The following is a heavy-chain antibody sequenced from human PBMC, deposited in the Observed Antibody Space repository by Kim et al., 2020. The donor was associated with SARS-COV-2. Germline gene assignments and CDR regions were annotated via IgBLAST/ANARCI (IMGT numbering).Heavy chain of an antibody. CDR3: ARGEYYGDCVN. D-gene: IGHD2-21*01. V-gene: IGHV4-59*01. Sequence: SETLSLTCTVSGGSINNYYWSWIRQPPGKGLEWIGYIYYLGSTTYNPSLKSRVTISVDTSKNQFSLRLTSVTAADTAVYYCARGEYYGDCVNWGQGTLVSVSS. J-gene: IGHJ4*02. CDR1: GGSINNYY. CDR2: IYYLGST.